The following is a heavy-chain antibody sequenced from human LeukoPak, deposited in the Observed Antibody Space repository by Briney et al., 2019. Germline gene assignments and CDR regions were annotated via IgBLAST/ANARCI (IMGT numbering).Heavy chain of an antibody. CDR2: INHSGST. J-gene: IGHJ4*02. CDR3: ARDPLRAYCGGDCYSVADY. D-gene: IGHD2-21*02. V-gene: IGHV4-34*01. Sequence: PSETLSLTCAVYGGSFSGYYWSWIRQPPGKGLEWIGEINHSGSTNYNPSLKSRVTISVDTSKSQFSLKLSSVTAADTAVYYCARDPLRAYCGGDCYSVADYWGQGTLVTVSS. CDR1: GGSFSGYY.